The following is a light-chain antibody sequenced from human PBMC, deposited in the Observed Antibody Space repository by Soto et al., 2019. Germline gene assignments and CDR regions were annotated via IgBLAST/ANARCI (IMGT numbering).Light chain of an antibody. Sequence: DIQMTQSPFTLSASVGDRVTITCRASQSISSWLAWYQQKPGKAPKLLIYDASSLESGVPSRFSGSGFGTEFTFTISSLQPDDFATYYCQQYNSYPLTFGGGTKVDIK. V-gene: IGKV1-5*01. CDR2: DAS. J-gene: IGKJ4*01. CDR1: QSISSW. CDR3: QQYNSYPLT.